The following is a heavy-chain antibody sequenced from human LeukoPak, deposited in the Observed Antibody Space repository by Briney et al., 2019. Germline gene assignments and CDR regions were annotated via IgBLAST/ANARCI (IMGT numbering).Heavy chain of an antibody. CDR3: VRTYTGATDY. V-gene: IGHV3-64D*09. CDR1: GFTFSSYA. J-gene: IGHJ4*02. Sequence: GGSLILSCSASGFTFSSYAMHWVRQAPGKGLEYVSAISSNGGGTYYADSVKGRFTISRDNSKNTLYLQMSSLRAEDTAVYYCVRTYTGATDYWGQGTLVTVSS. D-gene: IGHD2-2*02. CDR2: ISSNGGGT.